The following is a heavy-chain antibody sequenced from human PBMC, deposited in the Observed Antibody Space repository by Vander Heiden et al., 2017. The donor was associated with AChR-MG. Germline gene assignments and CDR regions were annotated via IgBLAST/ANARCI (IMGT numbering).Heavy chain of an antibody. Sequence: QVQLVQSGAEVKRPGASVKVSCKASGYTFINYYIHWVRQAPGQGLEWMGIINPRSGDGNYAEKFQDRVTMTSDTSTATVYMEISSLRQEDTAIYYCARDLSCDGGGCRDYWGQGALVTVS. CDR1: GYTFINYY. J-gene: IGHJ4*02. D-gene: IGHD2-21*01. CDR3: ARDLSCDGGGCRDY. CDR2: INPRSGDG. V-gene: IGHV1-46*01.